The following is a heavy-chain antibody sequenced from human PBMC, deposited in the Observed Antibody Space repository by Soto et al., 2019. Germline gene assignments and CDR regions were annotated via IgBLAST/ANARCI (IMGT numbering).Heavy chain of an antibody. V-gene: IGHV4-59*01. CDR3: ARDTVLTGMFDF. D-gene: IGHD4-17*01. CDR2: VYYTGTT. CDR1: GGSIFSYH. Sequence: PSETLSLTCTVSGGSIFSYHCIWFRQPPGKGLEWIASVYYTGTTNYNPSLGSRVTISIDAPENQISLKLTSVTAADTAFYYCARDTVLTGMFDFWGQGTLVTVSS. J-gene: IGHJ4*02.